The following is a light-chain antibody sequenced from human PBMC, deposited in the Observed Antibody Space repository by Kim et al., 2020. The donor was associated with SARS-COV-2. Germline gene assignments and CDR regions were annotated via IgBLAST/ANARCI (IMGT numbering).Light chain of an antibody. V-gene: IGKV4-1*01. CDR1: QSILYASNSQKY. Sequence: RATINCKSSQSILYASNSQKYLAWYQQKPGQPPKLLIYWASIRESGVPDRFSGSGSETDFTLTISSLQAEDEAVYYCHQYYSTPYSFGQGTKLEI. CDR2: WAS. J-gene: IGKJ2*03. CDR3: HQYYSTPYS.